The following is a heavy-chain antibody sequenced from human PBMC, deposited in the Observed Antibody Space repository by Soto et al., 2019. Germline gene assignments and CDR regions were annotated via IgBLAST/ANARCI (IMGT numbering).Heavy chain of an antibody. CDR2: INPSGGST. J-gene: IGHJ6*02. CDR3: AREAGGEVRFLEWLSNYYYYYGMDV. Sequence: GASVKVSCKASGYTFTSYYMHWVRQAPGRGLEWMGIINPSGGSTSYAQKFQGRVTMTRDTSTSTVYMELSSLRSEDTAVYYCAREAGGEVRFLEWLSNYYYYYGMDVWGQGTTVTISS. V-gene: IGHV1-46*01. CDR1: GYTFTSYY. D-gene: IGHD3-3*01.